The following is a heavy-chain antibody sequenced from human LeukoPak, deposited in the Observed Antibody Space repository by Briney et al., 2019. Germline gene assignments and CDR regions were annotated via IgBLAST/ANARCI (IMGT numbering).Heavy chain of an antibody. Sequence: GGSLRLSCTASGFDFSNFDFHWVRQLRGKGLEWVSHIDTAGGTYYPGSVKGRFTISRANAKKSLYLQMHNLRVGDTALYFCARGSPWSYYYMDVWGVGTAASVS. CDR1: GFDFSNFD. CDR2: IDTAGGT. D-gene: IGHD3-3*01. J-gene: IGHJ6*03. CDR3: ARGSPWSYYYMDV. V-gene: IGHV3-13*01.